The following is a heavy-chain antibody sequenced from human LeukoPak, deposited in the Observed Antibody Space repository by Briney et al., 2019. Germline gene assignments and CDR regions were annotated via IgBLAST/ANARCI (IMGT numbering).Heavy chain of an antibody. D-gene: IGHD1-1*01. CDR1: GYTFTSYD. CDR2: MNPNSGNT. CDR3: TRSGRLVQPFDT. V-gene: IGHV1-8*01. J-gene: IGHJ3*02. Sequence: ASVKVSCKASGYTFTSYDINWVRQATGQGLEWMGWMNPNSGNTGYAQKFQGRVTMTRNTSISTAYMELSSLRSEDAAVYYCTRSGRLVQPFDTWAKGQWSPSLQ.